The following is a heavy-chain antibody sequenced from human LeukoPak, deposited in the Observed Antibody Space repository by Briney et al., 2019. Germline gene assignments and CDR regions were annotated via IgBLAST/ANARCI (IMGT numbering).Heavy chain of an antibody. CDR1: GYSISSGYY. D-gene: IGHD2-2*01. CDR3: ARLTVVPAARIDY. J-gene: IGHJ4*02. V-gene: IGHV4-38-2*01. Sequence: SETLSLTCAVSGYSISSGYYWGWIRQPPGKGLEWIGSTYHSGSTYYNPSLKSRVTISVDTSKNQFSLKLSSVTAADTAVYYCARLTVVPAARIDYWGQGTLVTVSS. CDR2: TYHSGST.